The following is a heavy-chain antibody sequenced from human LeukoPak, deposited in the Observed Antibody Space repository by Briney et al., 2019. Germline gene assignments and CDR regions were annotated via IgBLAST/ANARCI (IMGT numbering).Heavy chain of an antibody. V-gene: IGHV4-30-4*01. D-gene: IGHD3-10*01. Sequence: SQTLSLTCTVSGGSISSGDYYWSWIRQPPGKGLEWIGYIYYSGSTYYNPPLKSRVTISVDTSKNQFSLKLSSVTAADTAVYYCASYGSGSYFGFSYWGQGTLVTVSS. J-gene: IGHJ4*02. CDR2: IYYSGST. CDR1: GGSISSGDYY. CDR3: ASYGSGSYFGFSY.